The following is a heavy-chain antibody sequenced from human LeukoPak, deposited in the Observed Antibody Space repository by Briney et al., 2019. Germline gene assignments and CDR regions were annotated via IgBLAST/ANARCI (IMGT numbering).Heavy chain of an antibody. D-gene: IGHD5-18*01. V-gene: IGHV4-59*01. CDR3: ARGGYSYGYLNWFDP. J-gene: IGHJ5*02. CDR2: IYYSGNT. Sequence: PSETLSLTCTVSGGSISSYYWSWMRQPPGKGLEWVGYIYYSGNTNYNPSLKSRVTISVDTSKNQFSLKLSSVTAADTAVYYCARGGYSYGYLNWFDPWGQGTLVTVSP. CDR1: GGSISSYY.